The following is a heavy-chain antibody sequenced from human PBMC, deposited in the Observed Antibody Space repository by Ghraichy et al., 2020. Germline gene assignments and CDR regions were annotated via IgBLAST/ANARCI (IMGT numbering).Heavy chain of an antibody. CDR2: IKQDGSEK. J-gene: IGHJ6*02. CDR1: GFTFSSYW. V-gene: IGHV3-7*01. CDR3: ARDLEEMATIGWGWYYYYYYGMDV. D-gene: IGHD5-24*01. Sequence: GGSLRLSCAASGFTFSSYWMSWVRQAPGKGLGWVANIKQDGSEKYYVDSVKGRFTISRDNAKNSLYLQMNSLRAEDTAVYYCARDLEEMATIGWGWYYYYYYGMDVWGQGTTVTVSS.